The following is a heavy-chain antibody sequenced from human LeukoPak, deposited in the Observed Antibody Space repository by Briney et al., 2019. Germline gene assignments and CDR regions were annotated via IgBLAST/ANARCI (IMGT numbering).Heavy chain of an antibody. CDR2: ISAYNGNT. CDR1: GYTFTSYG. CDR3: ARGNDYDYVWGSSNWFDP. J-gene: IGHJ5*02. Sequence: ASVKVSCKASGYTFTSYGISWVRQAPGQGLEWMGWISAYNGNTNYAQKLQGRVTMTTDTSTSTAYMELRSLRSDDTAVYYCARGNDYDYVWGSSNWFDPWGQGTLVTVSS. V-gene: IGHV1-18*01. D-gene: IGHD3-16*01.